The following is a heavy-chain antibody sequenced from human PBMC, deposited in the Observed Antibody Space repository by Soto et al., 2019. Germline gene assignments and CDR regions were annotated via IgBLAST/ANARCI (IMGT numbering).Heavy chain of an antibody. D-gene: IGHD2-15*01. V-gene: IGHV3-23*01. CDR2: ISGSGGRT. Sequence: EVQLLESEGGLVQPGGSLRLSCAASGFTFSNYAMSWVRQAPGKGLEWVSTISGSGGRTFYADSVKGRFTISRDNSKDILFLQMNSLRPEDTAVFYCAKCRGLGSPFYYDMDVWGQGTTVTVSS. J-gene: IGHJ6*02. CDR3: AKCRGLGSPFYYDMDV. CDR1: GFTFSNYA.